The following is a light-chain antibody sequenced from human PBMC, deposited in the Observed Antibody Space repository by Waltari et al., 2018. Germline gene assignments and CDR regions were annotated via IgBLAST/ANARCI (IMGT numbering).Light chain of an antibody. CDR1: QDIGYD. J-gene: IGKJ4*01. CDR2: DAS. V-gene: IGKV1-6*02. Sequence: AIQMTQSPSSLYASVGDRVTITCRASQDIGYDLGWYQQKPGKAPKVLIYDASSLQSGVPSRFSGNGSGTDFTLTITSLQPEDFATYYCLQDFHYPLSFGGGTKVEIQ. CDR3: LQDFHYPLS.